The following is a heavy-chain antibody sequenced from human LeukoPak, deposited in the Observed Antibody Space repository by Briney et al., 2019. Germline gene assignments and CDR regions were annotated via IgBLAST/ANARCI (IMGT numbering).Heavy chain of an antibody. CDR1: GFTFSSYA. V-gene: IGHV3-23*01. CDR3: AKRGINYYYDSSGYVDY. J-gene: IGHJ4*02. Sequence: GGSLRLSCAASGFTFSSYAMSWVRQAPGKGLEWVSAISGSGGSTYYADSVKGRFTISRDNSKNTLYLQMNNLRAEDTAVYYCAKRGINYYYDSSGYVDYWGQGTLVTVSS. D-gene: IGHD3-22*01. CDR2: ISGSGGST.